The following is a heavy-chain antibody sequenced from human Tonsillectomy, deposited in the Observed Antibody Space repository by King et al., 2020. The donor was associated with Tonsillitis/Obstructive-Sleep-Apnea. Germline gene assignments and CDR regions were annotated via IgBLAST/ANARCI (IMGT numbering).Heavy chain of an antibody. V-gene: IGHV6-1*01. CDR3: ARDQNSFDSGYLDY. D-gene: IGHD3-22*01. CDR1: GDSVSSNSAA. J-gene: IGHJ4*02. CDR2: TYYRSKWYN. Sequence: VQLQQSGPGLVKPSQTLSLTCAISGDSVSSNSAAWNWIRQSPSRGLEWLGRTYYRSKWYNDYALSVKSRITINRDTSKNQFSLQLNSLTREDTAVYYCARDQNSFDSGYLDYWGQGTLVTVSS.